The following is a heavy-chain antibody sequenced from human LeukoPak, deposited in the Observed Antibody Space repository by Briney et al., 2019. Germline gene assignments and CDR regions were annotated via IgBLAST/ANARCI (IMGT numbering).Heavy chain of an antibody. D-gene: IGHD1-26*01. CDR3: AREVGATDYFDY. Sequence: PSETLSLTCTVSGGSVSSGSYYWSWIRQPPGKGLEWIGYIYYSGSTNYNPSLKSRVTISVDTSKNQFSLKLSSVTAADTAVYYCAREVGATDYFDYRGQGTLVTVSS. J-gene: IGHJ4*02. V-gene: IGHV4-61*01. CDR2: IYYSGST. CDR1: GGSVSSGSYY.